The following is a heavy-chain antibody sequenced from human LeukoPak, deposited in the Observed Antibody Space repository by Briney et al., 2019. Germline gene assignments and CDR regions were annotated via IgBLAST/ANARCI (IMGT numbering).Heavy chain of an antibody. Sequence: ESGPPLVKPTQTLTLTCTFSGFSLTTTKVGVGWIRQPPGKALEWLALIHGDDDERYSPSLKNRITITKDTSTSQVVLTMTNMDPADTATYFCALSLSIVAVISDESHFDSWGQGLPVTVSS. CDR3: ALSLSIVAVISDESHFDS. CDR1: GFSLTTTKVG. CDR2: IHGDDDE. V-gene: IGHV2-5*02. J-gene: IGHJ4*02. D-gene: IGHD3-16*02.